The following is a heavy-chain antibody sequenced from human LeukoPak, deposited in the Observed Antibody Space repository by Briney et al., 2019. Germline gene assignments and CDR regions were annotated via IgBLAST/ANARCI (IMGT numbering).Heavy chain of an antibody. CDR1: GYTFTSYG. V-gene: IGHV1-18*01. CDR3: ASGLSYYYYYYMDV. Sequence: ASVKVSCKASGYTFTSYGISWVRQAPGQGLEWMGWISAYNGNTNYAQKLQGRVTMTTDTSTSTAYMELRSLRSEDTAVYYCASGLSYYYYYYMDVWGKGTTVTVSS. CDR2: ISAYNGNT. J-gene: IGHJ6*03. D-gene: IGHD3-16*01.